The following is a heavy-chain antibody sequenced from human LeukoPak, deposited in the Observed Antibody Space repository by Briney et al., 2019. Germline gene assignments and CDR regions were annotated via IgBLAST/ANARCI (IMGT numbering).Heavy chain of an antibody. J-gene: IGHJ5*02. V-gene: IGHV3-21*04. Sequence: GALRLSCAASGFTFSSYSMNWVRQAPGKGLEWVSSITSSSTYIFYADSLKGRFTISRDNAKNSVYLQMNGLRAEDTAVYYCAKDRYSSSWYDPDNWFDPWGQGTLVTVSS. D-gene: IGHD6-13*01. CDR2: ITSSSTYI. CDR3: AKDRYSSSWYDPDNWFDP. CDR1: GFTFSSYS.